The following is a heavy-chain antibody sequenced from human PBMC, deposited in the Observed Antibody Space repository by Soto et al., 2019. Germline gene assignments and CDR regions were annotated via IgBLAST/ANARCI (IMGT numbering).Heavy chain of an antibody. CDR2: ISYDGSNK. Sequence: PGGSLRLSCAASGFTFSSYGMHWVRQAPSKGLEWVAVISYDGSNKYYADSVKGRFTISRDNSKNTLYLQMNSLRAEDTAVYYCAKDLRYRDYGGGGIGYWGQGTLVTVSS. CDR3: AKDLRYRDYGGGGIGY. V-gene: IGHV3-30*18. J-gene: IGHJ4*02. D-gene: IGHD4-17*01. CDR1: GFTFSSYG.